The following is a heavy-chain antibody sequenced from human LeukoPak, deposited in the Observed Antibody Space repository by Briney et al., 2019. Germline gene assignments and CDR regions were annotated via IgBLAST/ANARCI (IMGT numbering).Heavy chain of an antibody. V-gene: IGHV4-34*01. CDR3: ARRSLGGGNSY. D-gene: IGHD4-23*01. CDR2: INHSGST. J-gene: IGHJ4*02. Sequence: PSETLSLTCAVYGGSFSGYYWSWIRQPPGKGLEWIGEINHSGSTNYNPSLKSRVTISVDTSKNQFSLKLSSVTAADTAVYYCARRSLGGGNSYWGQGTLVTVSS. CDR1: GGSFSGYY.